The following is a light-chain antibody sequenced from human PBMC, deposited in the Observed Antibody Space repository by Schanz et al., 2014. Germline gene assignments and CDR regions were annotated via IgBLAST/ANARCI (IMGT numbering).Light chain of an antibody. V-gene: IGKV3-20*01. J-gene: IGKJ1*01. CDR3: QPYGSSRT. CDR2: GAS. Sequence: EIVLTQSPGTLSLSPGERATLSCRASRSAGSRNLAWFQQKPGQAPRLLIYGASSRATGIPERFSGSGSGTDFTLTISRLEPEDFAVYYCQPYGSSRTFGQGTKVEVK. CDR1: RSAGSRN.